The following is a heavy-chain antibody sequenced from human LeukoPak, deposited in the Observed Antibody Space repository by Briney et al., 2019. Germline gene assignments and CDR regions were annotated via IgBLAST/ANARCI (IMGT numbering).Heavy chain of an antibody. CDR3: ARAAFFDFCSSTSCYWAFDI. J-gene: IGHJ3*02. Sequence: GGSLRLSCAASGFTFSSYAMHWVRQAPGKGLEWVAVISYDGSNKYYAGSVKGRFTISRDNSKNTLYLQMNSLRAEDTAVYYCARAAFFDFCSSTSCYWAFDIWGQGTMVTVSS. D-gene: IGHD2-2*01. CDR1: GFTFSSYA. CDR2: ISYDGSNK. V-gene: IGHV3-30-3*01.